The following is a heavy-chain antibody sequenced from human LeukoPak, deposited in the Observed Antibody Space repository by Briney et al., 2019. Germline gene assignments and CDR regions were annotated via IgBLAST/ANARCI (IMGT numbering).Heavy chain of an antibody. Sequence: SVKVSCKASGGTFSSYAISWVRQAPGQGLEWMGGIIPIFGTANYAQKFQGRVMITTDESTSTAYMELSSLRSEDTAVYYCAVPYYYDSSGYPTGLDPWGQGTLVTVSS. V-gene: IGHV1-69*05. D-gene: IGHD3-22*01. CDR1: GGTFSSYA. J-gene: IGHJ5*02. CDR3: AVPYYYDSSGYPTGLDP. CDR2: IIPIFGTA.